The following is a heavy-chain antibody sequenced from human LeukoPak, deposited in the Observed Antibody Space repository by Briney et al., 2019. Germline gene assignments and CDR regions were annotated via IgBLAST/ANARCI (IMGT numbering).Heavy chain of an antibody. J-gene: IGHJ6*04. CDR3: ARAEALRSLDV. CDR2: INNDGSST. D-gene: IGHD5-12*01. CDR1: GFTLSSSW. V-gene: IGHV3-74*01. Sequence: GGSLRLSCAASGFTLSSSWMHWVRQAPGKGLVWVSRINNDGSSTTYADSVKGRFTISRDSAKNTLYLQTNSLRAEDTALYYCARAEALRSLDVWGKGTTVTVSS.